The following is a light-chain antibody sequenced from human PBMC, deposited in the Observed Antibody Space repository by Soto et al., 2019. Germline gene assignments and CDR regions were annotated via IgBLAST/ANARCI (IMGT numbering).Light chain of an antibody. CDR1: QGFSSF. CDR2: AAS. Sequence: AIGGTKAPSSFSAPTEDGVTNACRARQGFSSFSAWNQQNPGKAPKLLIYAASILQSGVPSRFRGSGSGTDFTLTISCLQSEDFATYYCQQYYSYPWTFGQGNKVEIK. V-gene: IGKV1-8*01. J-gene: IGKJ1*01. CDR3: QQYYSYPWT.